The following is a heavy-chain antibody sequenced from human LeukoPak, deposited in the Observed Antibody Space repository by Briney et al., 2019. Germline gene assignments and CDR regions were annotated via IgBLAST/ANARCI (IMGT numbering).Heavy chain of an antibody. V-gene: IGHV4-30-2*01. D-gene: IGHD3-22*01. CDR3: AREYYYDSNFDY. J-gene: IGHJ4*02. CDR1: GGSISSGGYY. Sequence: SETLSLTCTVSGGSISSGGYYWSWIRQPPGKGLEWIGYIYHSGSTYYDPSLKSRVTISVDRSKNQFSLKLSSVTAADTAVYYCAREYYYDSNFDYWGQGTLVTVSS. CDR2: IYHSGST.